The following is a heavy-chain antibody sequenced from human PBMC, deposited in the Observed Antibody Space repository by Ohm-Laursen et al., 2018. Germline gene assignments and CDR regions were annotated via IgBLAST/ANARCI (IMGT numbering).Heavy chain of an antibody. CDR3: ARSWIAAAPTGSFQH. CDR2: ISSSGSTI. Sequence: SLRLSCAASGFTFSNYYMSWIRQAPGKGLEWVSYISSSGSTIYYADSVKGRFTISRDNAKNSLYLQMNSLRAEDTAVYYCARSWIAAAPTGSFQHWGQGTLVTVSS. J-gene: IGHJ1*01. V-gene: IGHV3-11*01. CDR1: GFTFSNYY. D-gene: IGHD6-13*01.